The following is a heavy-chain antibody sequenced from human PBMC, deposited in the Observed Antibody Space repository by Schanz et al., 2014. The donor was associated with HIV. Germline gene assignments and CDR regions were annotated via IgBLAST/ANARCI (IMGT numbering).Heavy chain of an antibody. Sequence: EVQLVESGGGLVQPGRSLRLSCAASGITFDDYVMHWVRQAPGKGLEWVSGISWKSDSIGYADSVKGRFTISRDNAKNTLYLQMNSLRAEDTALYYCAKEMVSRYYGDAFNIWGQGTMVTVSS. V-gene: IGHV3-9*01. CDR3: AKEMVSRYYGDAFNI. CDR2: ISWKSDSI. J-gene: IGHJ3*02. CDR1: GITFDDYV. D-gene: IGHD3-16*01.